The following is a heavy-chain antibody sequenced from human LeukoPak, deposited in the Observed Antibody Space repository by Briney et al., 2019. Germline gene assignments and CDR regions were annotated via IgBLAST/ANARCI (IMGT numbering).Heavy chain of an antibody. CDR2: IYRDGRT. J-gene: IGHJ5*02. CDR1: GGPISDYY. Sequence: SETLSLTCIVSGGPISDYYWSWIRQSAGKGLEWIGRIYRDGRTNYNPSLKSRVTMSVDTSENQVLLKLTSVTAADTAVYYCARDKGCGVDCYPGSWFDPWGQGMLVTVSS. D-gene: IGHD2-21*02. CDR3: ARDKGCGVDCYPGSWFDP. V-gene: IGHV4-4*07.